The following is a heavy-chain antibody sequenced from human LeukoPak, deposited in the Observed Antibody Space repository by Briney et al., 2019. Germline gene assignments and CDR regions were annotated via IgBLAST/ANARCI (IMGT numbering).Heavy chain of an antibody. J-gene: IGHJ4*02. CDR3: AKAGAVGYYFDY. Sequence: GGSLRLSYAASGFTFNNYAMSWVRQAPGKGLEWVSAISDSRSSTYYADSIKGRFTISRDNSKNTLYLQMNSLRAEDTAVYYCAKAGAVGYYFDYWGQGTLVTVSS. CDR1: GFTFNNYA. V-gene: IGHV3-23*01. CDR2: ISDSRSST. D-gene: IGHD3-10*01.